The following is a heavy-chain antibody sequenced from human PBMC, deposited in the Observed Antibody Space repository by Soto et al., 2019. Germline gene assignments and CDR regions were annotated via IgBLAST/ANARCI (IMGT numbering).Heavy chain of an antibody. Sequence: GASVKVSRKASGYPFTKSGISWVRQAPGQGLEWMGWISTYNGDTNYAQTFQGRVTMTTDTSTSTVHMEVRSLRSDDTAVYYCAREGVAPYYYYGMDVWGQGTPVTVSS. CDR1: GYPFTKSG. J-gene: IGHJ6*02. D-gene: IGHD5-12*01. CDR3: AREGVAPYYYYGMDV. V-gene: IGHV1-18*01. CDR2: ISTYNGDT.